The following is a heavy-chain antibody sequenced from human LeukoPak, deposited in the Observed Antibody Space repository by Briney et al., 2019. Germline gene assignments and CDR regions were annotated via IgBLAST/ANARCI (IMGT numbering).Heavy chain of an antibody. D-gene: IGHD2-15*01. Sequence: SETLSLTCTVSGGSISSYYWSWIRQPPGKGLEWIGYIHFSGSTNYNPSLKSRVTISVDTSKNQFSLKLSSVTAADTAVYYCARGVVVSDFDYWGQGTLVTVSS. CDR2: IHFSGST. J-gene: IGHJ4*02. CDR1: GGSISSYY. V-gene: IGHV4-59*12. CDR3: ARGVVVSDFDY.